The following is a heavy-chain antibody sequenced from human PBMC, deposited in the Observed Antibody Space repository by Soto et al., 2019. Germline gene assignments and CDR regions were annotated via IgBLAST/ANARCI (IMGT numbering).Heavy chain of an antibody. J-gene: IGHJ4*02. CDR2: IYYSGST. D-gene: IGHD4-17*01. CDR3: ARSMTTVTENYFDY. CDR1: CGSISSYY. V-gene: IGHV4-59*01. Sequence: SETLSLTCTVSCGSISSYYWSWIRQPPGKGLEWIGYIYYSGSTNYNPSLKSRVTISVDTSKNQFSLKLSSVTAADTAVYYCARSMTTVTENYFDYWGQGTLVTVSS.